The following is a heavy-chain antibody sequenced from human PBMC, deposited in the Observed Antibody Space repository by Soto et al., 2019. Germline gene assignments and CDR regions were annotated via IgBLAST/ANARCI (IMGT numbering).Heavy chain of an antibody. CDR1: GYSLTNYW. CDR2: IYPGDSDT. V-gene: IGHV5-51*01. Sequence: PGESLKISCKGSGYSLTNYWIGWVRQMPGKGLEWMGIIYPGDSDTRYSPSFQGQVTISADKSISTAYLQWSSLKASDTAIYYCAREAITMVRGVITKTYNFDYWGQGTLVTVSS. J-gene: IGHJ4*02. D-gene: IGHD3-10*01. CDR3: AREAITMVRGVITKTYNFDY.